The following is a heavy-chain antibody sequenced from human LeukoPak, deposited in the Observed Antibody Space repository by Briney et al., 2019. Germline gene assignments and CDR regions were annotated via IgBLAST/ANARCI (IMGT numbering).Heavy chain of an antibody. CDR2: IYSSGST. CDR1: GGSISTDY. CDR3: ARGHHSDTSGYYPWYFDL. Sequence: SETLSLTCTVSGGSISTDYWSWIRQPPGKGLEWIGYIYSSGSTTYNPSLKSRVTISVDTSKNEFFLRLNSVTAADTAVYYCARGHHSDTSGYYPWYFDLWGRGTLVTVSS. V-gene: IGHV4-59*01. J-gene: IGHJ2*01. D-gene: IGHD3-22*01.